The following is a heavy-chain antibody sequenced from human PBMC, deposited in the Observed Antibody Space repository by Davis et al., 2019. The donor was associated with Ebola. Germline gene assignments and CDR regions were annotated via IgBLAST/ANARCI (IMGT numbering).Heavy chain of an antibody. D-gene: IGHD3-10*01. V-gene: IGHV1-46*01. CDR3: ASGEFVDF. Sequence: ASVKVSCKGSGYTFTDFLLHWVRQAPGQGLEWMGLINPSIGNTSLAQKFQGRVTLTRDTSTSTVHMDLSSLKSEDTAIYYCASGEFVDFWGQGTLVTVSS. CDR2: INPSIGNT. J-gene: IGHJ4*02. CDR1: GYTFTDFL.